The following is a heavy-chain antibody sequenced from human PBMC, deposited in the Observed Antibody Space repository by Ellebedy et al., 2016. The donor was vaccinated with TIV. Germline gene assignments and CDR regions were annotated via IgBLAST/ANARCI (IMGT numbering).Heavy chain of an antibody. CDR2: IYYSGST. D-gene: IGHD3-10*01. J-gene: IGHJ2*01. Sequence: SETLSLXXTVSGGSISSGGYYWSWIRQHPGKGLEWIGYIYYSGSTYYNPSLKSRVTISVDTSKSQFSLKLSSVTAADTAVYYCARVNLLFGELSPHWYFDLWGRGTLVTVSS. CDR3: ARVNLLFGELSPHWYFDL. V-gene: IGHV4-31*03. CDR1: GGSISSGGYY.